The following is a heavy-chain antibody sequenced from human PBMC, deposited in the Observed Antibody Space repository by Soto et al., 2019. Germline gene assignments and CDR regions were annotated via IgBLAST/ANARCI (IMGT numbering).Heavy chain of an antibody. J-gene: IGHJ5*02. D-gene: IGHD6-13*01. Sequence: SETLSLTCNVSGGSVSSGGYYWSWLRQHPGKGLAWICYIHYSGSTYYNPSLKSRVTMSIDTSKNLFSLNLSSVTAADTAVYYCARAGGAGSGHDWFDPWGQGTMVTVSS. CDR1: GGSVSSGGYY. V-gene: IGHV4-31*03. CDR2: IHYSGST. CDR3: ARAGGAGSGHDWFDP.